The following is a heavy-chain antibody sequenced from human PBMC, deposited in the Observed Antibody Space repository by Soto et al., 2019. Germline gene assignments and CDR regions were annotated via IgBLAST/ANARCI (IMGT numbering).Heavy chain of an antibody. D-gene: IGHD5-18*01. CDR3: ARAGGDTAMPKSPYYYYYMDV. CDR2: INWNGGST. CDR1: GFTFDDYG. V-gene: IGHV3-20*01. J-gene: IGHJ6*03. Sequence: GGSLRLSCAASGFTFDDYGMSWVRQAPGKGLEWVSGINWNGGSTGYADSVKGRFTISRDNAKNSLDLQMNSLRAEDTALYHCARAGGDTAMPKSPYYYYYMDVWGKGTTVTVSS.